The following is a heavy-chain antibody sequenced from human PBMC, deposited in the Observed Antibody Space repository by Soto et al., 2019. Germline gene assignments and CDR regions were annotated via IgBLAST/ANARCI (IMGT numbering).Heavy chain of an antibody. D-gene: IGHD2-2*01. J-gene: IGHJ6*02. CDR1: GGTFSSYA. CDR2: IIPIFGTA. CDR3: ARDSGYCSSTSCYLGDYYYGMDV. V-gene: IGHV1-69*13. Sequence: ASVKVPCKASGGTFSSYAISWVRQAPGQGLEWMGGIIPIFGTANYAQKFQGRVTITADESTSTAYMELSSLRSEDTAVYYCARDSGYCSSTSCYLGDYYYGMDVWGQGTTVTVSS.